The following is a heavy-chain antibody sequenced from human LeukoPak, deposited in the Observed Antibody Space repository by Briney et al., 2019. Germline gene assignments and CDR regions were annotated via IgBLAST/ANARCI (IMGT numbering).Heavy chain of an antibody. CDR1: GFTFRSYG. V-gene: IGHV3-23*01. J-gene: IGHJ4*02. D-gene: IGHD4-23*01. CDR3: AKRSDYGGDRKYFDH. Sequence: PGGSLRLSCAASGFTFRSYGMSWVRQAPGKGLEWVSGISGRDDNTYYADSVKGRFTIPRDNSKNTLYLQMNSLRAEDTAVYYCAKRSDYGGDRKYFDHWGQGTPVTVSS. CDR2: ISGRDDNT.